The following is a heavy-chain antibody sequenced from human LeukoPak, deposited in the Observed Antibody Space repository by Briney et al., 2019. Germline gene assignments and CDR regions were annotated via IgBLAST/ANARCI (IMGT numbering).Heavy chain of an antibody. D-gene: IGHD1-26*01. Sequence: GGSLRLSCAGSGFTFSSDWMNWVRQAPGKGLEWVANINQDGSKKYYVDSVKGRFTISRDNAKNSLYLQMNSLRDEDTAVYYCARVYLGSYYDGGYYGMDVWGQGTTVTVSS. V-gene: IGHV3-7*01. J-gene: IGHJ6*02. CDR3: ARVYLGSYYDGGYYGMDV. CDR1: GFTFSSDW. CDR2: INQDGSKK.